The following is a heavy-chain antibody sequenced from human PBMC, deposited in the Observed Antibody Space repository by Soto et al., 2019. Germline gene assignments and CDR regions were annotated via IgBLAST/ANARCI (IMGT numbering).Heavy chain of an antibody. J-gene: IGHJ3*02. D-gene: IGHD3-3*01. V-gene: IGHV1-69*02. CDR1: GGTFSSYT. CDR3: ARYDFWSGYPDPNDAFDI. Sequence: SVKVSCKASGGTFSSYTISWVRQAPGQGLEWMGRIIPILGIANYAQKFQGRVTITADKSTSTAYMELSSLRSEDTAVYYCARYDFWSGYPDPNDAFDIWGQGTMVTVSS. CDR2: IIPILGIA.